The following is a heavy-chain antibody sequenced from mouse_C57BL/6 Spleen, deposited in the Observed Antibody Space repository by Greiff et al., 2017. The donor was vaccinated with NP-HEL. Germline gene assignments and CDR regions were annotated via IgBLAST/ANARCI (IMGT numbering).Heavy chain of an antibody. V-gene: IGHV1-18*01. CDR3: ARYYYCSSFYAMDY. Sequence: VQLQQSGPELVKPGASVKIPCKASGYTFTDYNMDWVKQSHGKSLEWIGDINPNNGGTIYNQKFKGKATLTVDKSSSTAYMELRSLTSEDTAVYYCARYYYCSSFYAMDYWGQGTSVTVSS. CDR1: GYTFTDYN. J-gene: IGHJ4*01. CDR2: INPNNGGT. D-gene: IGHD1-1*01.